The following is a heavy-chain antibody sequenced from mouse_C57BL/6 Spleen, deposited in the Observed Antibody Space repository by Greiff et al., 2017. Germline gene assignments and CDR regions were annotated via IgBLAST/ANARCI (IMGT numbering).Heavy chain of an antibody. Sequence: EVQVVESGGDLVKPGGSLKLSCAASGFTFSSYGMSWVRQTPDKRLEWVATISSGGSYTYYPDSVKGRFTISRDNAKNTLYLQMSSLKSEDTAMYYCARGGEGGYFDYWGQGTTLTVSS. V-gene: IGHV5-6*01. J-gene: IGHJ2*01. CDR1: GFTFSSYG. CDR2: ISSGGSYT. CDR3: ARGGEGGYFDY.